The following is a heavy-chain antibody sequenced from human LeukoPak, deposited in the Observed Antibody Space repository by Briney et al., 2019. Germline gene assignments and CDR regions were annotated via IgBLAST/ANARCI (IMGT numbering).Heavy chain of an antibody. V-gene: IGHV4-34*01. D-gene: IGHD3-16*02. CDR2: INHSGST. Sequence: SETLSLTCAVYGGSFTDDYWSWIRQPPGKGLEWTGEINHSGSTDYNPSLKSRVTISVDTSKNQFSLKLSSVTAADTAVYYCARREYDNVWGSYRPDYWGQGTLVTVSS. CDR3: ARREYDNVWGSYRPDY. CDR1: GGSFTDDY. J-gene: IGHJ4*02.